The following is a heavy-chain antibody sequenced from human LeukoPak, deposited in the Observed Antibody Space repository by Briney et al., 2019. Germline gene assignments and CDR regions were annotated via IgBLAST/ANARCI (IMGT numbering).Heavy chain of an antibody. D-gene: IGHD1/OR15-1a*01. V-gene: IGHV3-53*01. CDR3: ARDPRNKGFDP. CDR2: IYSGGST. CDR1: GFTVSSNY. Sequence: PGGSLRLSCAASGFTVSSNYMSWVRQAPGKGLEWVSVIYSGGSTYYADSVKGRFTISRDNAKNTLYLEMNSLRAEDTAVYYCARDPRNKGFDPWGQGTLVTVSS. J-gene: IGHJ5*02.